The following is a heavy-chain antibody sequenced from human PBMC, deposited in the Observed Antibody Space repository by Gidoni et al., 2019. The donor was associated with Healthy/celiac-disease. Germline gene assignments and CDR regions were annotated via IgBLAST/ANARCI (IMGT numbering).Heavy chain of an antibody. J-gene: IGHJ6*02. CDR3: ARHPHSSVAGDIYYYYYGMDV. CDR2: IYYSGGT. D-gene: IGHD6-19*01. Sequence: QLQLQASAPGLVTPSESLSLTCTFSGGPISSSSYSGGWIRQPPGKGLEWSGSIYYSGGTYYNPSLKSRVTISVDTSKNQFSLKLSSVTAADTAVYYCARHPHSSVAGDIYYYYYGMDVWGQGTTVTVSS. CDR1: GGPISSSSYS. V-gene: IGHV4-39*01.